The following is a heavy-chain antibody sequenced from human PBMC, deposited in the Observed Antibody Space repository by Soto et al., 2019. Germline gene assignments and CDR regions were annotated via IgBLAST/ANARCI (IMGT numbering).Heavy chain of an antibody. CDR1: GFTFDDYA. D-gene: IGHD2-15*01. V-gene: IGHV3-9*01. Sequence: ESGGGLVQPGRSLRLSCAASGFTFDDYAMHWVRQAPGKGLEWVSGISWNSGSIGYADSVKGRFTISRDNAKNSLYLQMNSLRAEDTALYYCAKGGGYCSGGSCPYYFDYWGQGTLVTVSS. CDR3: AKGGGYCSGGSCPYYFDY. J-gene: IGHJ4*02. CDR2: ISWNSGSI.